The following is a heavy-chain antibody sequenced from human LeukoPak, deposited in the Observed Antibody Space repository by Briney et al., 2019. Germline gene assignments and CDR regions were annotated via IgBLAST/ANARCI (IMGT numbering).Heavy chain of an antibody. CDR3: ARDRYGDGFAHFDY. D-gene: IGHD5-24*01. J-gene: IGHJ4*02. CDR1: GYTFTSYA. V-gene: IGHV1-2*02. Sequence: ASVKVSCKASGYTFTSYAMHWVRQAPGQGLEWMGWITPSGGTSYPQKFQGRVAITRDTSISTAYMDLSRLTSDDTAVYYCARDRYGDGFAHFDYWGQGALVTASS. CDR2: ITPSGGT.